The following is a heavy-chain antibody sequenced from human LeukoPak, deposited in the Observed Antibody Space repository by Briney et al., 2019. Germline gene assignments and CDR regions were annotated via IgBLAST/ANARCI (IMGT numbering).Heavy chain of an antibody. J-gene: IGHJ4*02. D-gene: IGHD3-3*02. CDR1: GYTFTAQY. V-gene: IGHV1-2*02. CDR3: ASNPRSISTPPFDY. CDR2: INPNNGDT. Sequence: GASVKVSCKASGYTFTAQYMHWVRQAPGQGLEWMGWINPNNGDTKYAQSFLGRVTMTRDTSTTTAYMELSSLRSDDTAVYFCASNPRSISTPPFDYWGQGTLVTVSS.